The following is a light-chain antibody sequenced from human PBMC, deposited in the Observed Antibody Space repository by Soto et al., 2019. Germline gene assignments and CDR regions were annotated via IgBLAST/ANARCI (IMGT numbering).Light chain of an antibody. V-gene: IGKV3-20*01. CDR2: DTS. CDR1: QTISSY. CDR3: QQYGSSPPRT. J-gene: IGKJ1*01. Sequence: EIVLTQSPATLSLSPGERATLSCRASQTISSYLAWYQHKPGQAPRLLIYDTSNRATGIPARFSGSGSGTDFTLTISRLEPEDFAVYYCQQYGSSPPRTFGQGTKVDI.